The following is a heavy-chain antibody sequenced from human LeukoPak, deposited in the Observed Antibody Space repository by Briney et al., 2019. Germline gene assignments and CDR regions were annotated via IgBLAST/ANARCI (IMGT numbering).Heavy chain of an antibody. V-gene: IGHV3-30*02. Sequence: AGGSLRLSCAASGFTFSSYGMHWVRQASGKGLEWVAFIRYDGSNKYYADSVKGRFTISRDNSKNTLYLQMNSLRAEDTAVYYCAKDPIGGSYVPKIFDYWGQGTLVTVSS. D-gene: IGHD1-26*01. J-gene: IGHJ4*02. CDR2: IRYDGSNK. CDR3: AKDPIGGSYVPKIFDY. CDR1: GFTFSSYG.